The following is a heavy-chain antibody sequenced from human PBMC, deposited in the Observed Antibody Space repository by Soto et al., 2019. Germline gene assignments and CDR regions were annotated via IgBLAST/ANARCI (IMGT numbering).Heavy chain of an antibody. CDR1: GCSCSDYG. Sequence: VGSLRRSCAASGCSCSDYGMHWVRQAPGKGLEWVLVVSFDGKVQYYADSVRGRFTISRDNSKNTLNLQMNSLRGEATAVYYCAKGVTRRVRHGRGVWRPVTTVTVSS. CDR3: AKGVTRRVRHGRGV. CDR2: VSFDGKVQ. D-gene: IGHD5-18*01. V-gene: IGHV3-30*18. J-gene: IGHJ6*02.